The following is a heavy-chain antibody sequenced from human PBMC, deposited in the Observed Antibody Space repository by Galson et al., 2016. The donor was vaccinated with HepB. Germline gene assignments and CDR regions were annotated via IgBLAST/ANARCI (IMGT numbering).Heavy chain of an antibody. CDR2: IDPDDSYT. Sequence: QSGAEVKKPGESLRISCKGSGYTFSNYWVTWVRQTPEKGLEWLAKIDPDDSYTNYNPSFQGHITISADNTITTAFLQWGSLKASDTGVYYCARRGGPDKSFGLDGWGQGTTVTVSS. CDR3: ARRGGPDKSFGLDG. D-gene: IGHD3-16*01. CDR1: GYTFSNYW. V-gene: IGHV5-10-1*01. J-gene: IGHJ6*02.